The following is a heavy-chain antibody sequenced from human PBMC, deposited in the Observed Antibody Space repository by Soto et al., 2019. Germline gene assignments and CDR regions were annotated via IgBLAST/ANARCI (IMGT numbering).Heavy chain of an antibody. CDR3: AKDFYGDYPDYFGS. CDR1: EFTFSSSA. CDR2: IRGSVGST. V-gene: IGHV3-23*01. D-gene: IGHD4-17*01. Sequence: EVQLLESGGGLVQPGGSLRLSCAASEFTFSSSAMGWVRQAPGKGLEWVSGIRGSVGSTYYADSVEGRFTISRDNSQNTLYLQMNSLRAEDTAVYYCAKDFYGDYPDYFGSWGQGTRVTVSS. J-gene: IGHJ4*02.